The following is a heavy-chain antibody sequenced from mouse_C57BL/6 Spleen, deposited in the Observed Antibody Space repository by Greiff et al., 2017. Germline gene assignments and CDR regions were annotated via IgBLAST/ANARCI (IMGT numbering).Heavy chain of an antibody. CDR2: IRSGGST. Sequence: VQLQQPGPGLVAPSQSLSISCTVSGFSLTSYGVHWVRQPPGQGLEWLVVIRSGGSTTYNSALKSRLSISKDNSKSQVFLKMNSLQTDDTAMYYCARHNYAMDYWGQGTSVTVSS. CDR3: ARHNYAMDY. CDR1: GFSLTSYG. V-gene: IGHV2-6-1*01. J-gene: IGHJ4*01.